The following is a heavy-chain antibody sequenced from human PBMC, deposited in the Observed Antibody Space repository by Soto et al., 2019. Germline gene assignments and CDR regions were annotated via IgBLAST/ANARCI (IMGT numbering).Heavy chain of an antibody. V-gene: IGHV4-31*03. D-gene: IGHD1-26*01. CDR3: ARVISYGYFDY. CDR2: IYYSGST. J-gene: IGHJ4*02. CDR1: GGSISSGGYY. Sequence: SETLSLTCTVSGGSISSGGYYWSWIRQHPGKGLEWIGYIYYSGSTYYNPSLKSRVTISVDTSKNQFSLKLSSLTAADTAVYYCARVISYGYFDYWGQGTLVTVSS.